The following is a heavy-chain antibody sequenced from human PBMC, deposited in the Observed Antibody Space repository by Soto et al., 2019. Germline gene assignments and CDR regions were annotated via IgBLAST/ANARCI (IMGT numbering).Heavy chain of an antibody. CDR2: INSRGTYT. CDR3: ACVAPTIFGAQFHQNLVDV. Sequence: QVQLVQSGGGLVEPGGSLRLSCAASGFKFPDYHMTWIRHAQGKGLEWISYINSRGTYTTYADSVRGRFTVSRDNAKNSLYLQMDSLTGEDTAVYYCACVAPTIFGAQFHQNLVDVWGQGNMVTVAS. CDR1: GFKFPDYH. D-gene: IGHD3-3*01. V-gene: IGHV3-11*06. J-gene: IGHJ6*02.